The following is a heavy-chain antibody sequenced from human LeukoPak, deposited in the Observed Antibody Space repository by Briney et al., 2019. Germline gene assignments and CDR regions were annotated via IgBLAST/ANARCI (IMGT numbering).Heavy chain of an antibody. CDR3: ASVILIEDYYDSRGPYACYI. CDR1: GGTLSSYA. J-gene: IGHJ3*02. V-gene: IGHV1-69*05. Sequence: GSSVKVSCKASGGTLSSYAIGWVRQAPGQGLEWMGGIFPIFGTANYAQKFQRTVTITTSQSTSTADMEPSSLRSEDTALYYCASVILIEDYYDSRGPYACYIWGQGTMVTVS. D-gene: IGHD3-22*01. CDR2: IFPIFGTA.